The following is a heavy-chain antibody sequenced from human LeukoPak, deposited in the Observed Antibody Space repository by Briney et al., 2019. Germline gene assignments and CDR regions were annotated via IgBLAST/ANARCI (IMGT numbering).Heavy chain of an antibody. Sequence: GASVKVSCKASGYTFTGYYMHWVRQAPGQGFEWMGWINPNSGGTNYAQKFQGRVTMTRDTSISTAYMELSRLRSDDTAVYYCARGYSSGWYYFDYWGQGTLVTVSS. D-gene: IGHD6-19*01. CDR2: INPNSGGT. CDR1: GYTFTGYY. V-gene: IGHV1-2*02. CDR3: ARGYSSGWYYFDY. J-gene: IGHJ4*02.